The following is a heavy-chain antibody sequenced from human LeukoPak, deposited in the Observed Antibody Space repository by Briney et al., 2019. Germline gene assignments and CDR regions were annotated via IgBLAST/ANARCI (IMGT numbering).Heavy chain of an antibody. CDR2: ISSHGGST. V-gene: IGHV3-64D*06. D-gene: IGHD4-17*01. J-gene: IGHJ4*02. Sequence: GGSLRLSCSASGFTFSSYTMHWVRQAPGRGLEYVSAISSHGGSTYYADSVKGRFTISRDNSKNTLYLQMSSLRAEDTAVYYCAGGGYGDYDSDYWGQGTLVTVSS. CDR1: GFTFSSYT. CDR3: AGGGYGDYDSDY.